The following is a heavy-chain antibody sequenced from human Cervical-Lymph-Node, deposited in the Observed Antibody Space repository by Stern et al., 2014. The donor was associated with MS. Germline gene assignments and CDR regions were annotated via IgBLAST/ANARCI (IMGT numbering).Heavy chain of an antibody. D-gene: IGHD7-27*01. CDR3: AISTSKKLGN. J-gene: IGHJ4*02. Sequence: QVQLVESGPGLVKPSGTLSLTCTVSGDSISSNNWWRWVRQPPGKGLKGIGKIYHIGITHYTPSLRRRVTISMDESMNLFSLHLTSVTAADTAVYYCAISTSKKLGNWGQGTLVTVSS. V-gene: IGHV4-4*02. CDR2: IYHIGIT. CDR1: GDSISSNNW.